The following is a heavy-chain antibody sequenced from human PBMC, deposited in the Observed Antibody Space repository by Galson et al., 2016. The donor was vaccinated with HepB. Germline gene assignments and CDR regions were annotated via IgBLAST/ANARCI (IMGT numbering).Heavy chain of an antibody. J-gene: IGHJ3*02. CDR2: ISGSGGDT. Sequence: SLRLSCAASGFTFSSLAMSWVRQAPGKGLEWVSTISGSGGDTYYADSVKGRFTISRDNSKNIVYLQMKNLRAEDTAIYFCAKSGDDNGDPNDAFDIWGQGTLITVSS. CDR1: GFTFSSLA. CDR3: AKSGDDNGDPNDAFDI. V-gene: IGHV3-23*01. D-gene: IGHD4-17*01.